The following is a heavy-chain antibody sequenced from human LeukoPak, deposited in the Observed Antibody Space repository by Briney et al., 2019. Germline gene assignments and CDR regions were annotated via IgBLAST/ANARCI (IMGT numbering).Heavy chain of an antibody. CDR2: INTNTGNP. J-gene: IGHJ6*03. Sequence: ASVKVSCKASGYTFTSYAMNWVRQAPGQGLEWMGWINTNTGNPTYAQGFTGRFVFSLDTSVSTAYLQISSLKAEDTAVYYCAGVERLVGYYYMDVWGKGTTVTISS. CDR3: AGVERLVGYYYMDV. CDR1: GYTFTSYA. D-gene: IGHD1-1*01. V-gene: IGHV7-4-1*02.